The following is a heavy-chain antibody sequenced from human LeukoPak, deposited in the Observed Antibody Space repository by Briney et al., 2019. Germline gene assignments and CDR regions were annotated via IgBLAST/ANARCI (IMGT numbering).Heavy chain of an antibody. CDR3: ARDYGDYTPQGSDAFDI. D-gene: IGHD4-17*01. V-gene: IGHV1-46*01. CDR1: GYTFTSYY. J-gene: IGHJ3*02. CDR2: INPSGGST. Sequence: ASVKVSCKASGYTFTSYYMHWVRQAPGQGLEWMGIINPSGGSTSYAQKFQGRVTMTRDMSTSTVYMELSSLRSEDTAVYYCARDYGDYTPQGSDAFDIWGQGTMVTVSS.